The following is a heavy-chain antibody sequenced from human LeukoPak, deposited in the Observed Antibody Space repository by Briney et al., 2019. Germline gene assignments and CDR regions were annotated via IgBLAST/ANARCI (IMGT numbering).Heavy chain of an antibody. D-gene: IGHD6-13*01. Sequence: GGSLRLSCAASGFTFSSYSMNWVRQAPGKGLEWVSSISSSSSYIYYADSVKGRFTISRDNAKNSLYLQMNSLRAEDTAVYYCAKDRASRGIAAAGGWFDPWGQGTLVTVSS. CDR2: ISSSSSYI. V-gene: IGHV3-21*01. CDR3: AKDRASRGIAAAGGWFDP. CDR1: GFTFSSYS. J-gene: IGHJ5*02.